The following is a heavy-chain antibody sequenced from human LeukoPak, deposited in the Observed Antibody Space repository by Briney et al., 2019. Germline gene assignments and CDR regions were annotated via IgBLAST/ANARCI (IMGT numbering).Heavy chain of an antibody. CDR3: ARVEALDTAMVTRGYFDY. D-gene: IGHD5-18*01. CDR1: GGTFSSYA. J-gene: IGHJ4*02. V-gene: IGHV1-69*04. Sequence: GASVEVSCKASGGTFSSYAISWVRQAPGQGLEWMGRIIPILGIANYAQKFQGRVTITADKSTSTAYMELSSLRSEDTAVYYCARVEALDTAMVTRGYFDYWGQGTLVTVSS. CDR2: IIPILGIA.